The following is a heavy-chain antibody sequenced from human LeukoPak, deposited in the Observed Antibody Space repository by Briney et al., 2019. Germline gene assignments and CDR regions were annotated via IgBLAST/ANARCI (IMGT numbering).Heavy chain of an antibody. CDR1: GDSISSGDYY. J-gene: IGHJ4*02. CDR2: IYSSVST. CDR3: ARDYYDSSGYYDY. V-gene: IGHV4-30-4*01. Sequence: SETLSLTCTVSGDSISSGDYYWGWIRQPPGKGLEWIGYIYSSVSTYYNPSLKSRVTISVDTSKNQFSLKLSSVTAADTAVYYCARDYYDSSGYYDYWGQGTLVTVSS. D-gene: IGHD3-22*01.